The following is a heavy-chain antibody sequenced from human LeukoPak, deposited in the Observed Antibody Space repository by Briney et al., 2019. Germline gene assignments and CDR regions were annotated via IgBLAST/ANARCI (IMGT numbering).Heavy chain of an antibody. V-gene: IGHV4-59*01. CDR2: IYYSGST. D-gene: IGHD5-24*01. Sequence: SETLSLTCTVSGGSISSYYWSWIRQPPGKGLEWIGYIYYSGSTNYNPSLKSRVTISVDTSKNQFSLKLSSVTAADTAVYYCARGGMATFYWGQGTLVTVSS. CDR3: ARGGMATFY. J-gene: IGHJ4*02. CDR1: GGSISSYY.